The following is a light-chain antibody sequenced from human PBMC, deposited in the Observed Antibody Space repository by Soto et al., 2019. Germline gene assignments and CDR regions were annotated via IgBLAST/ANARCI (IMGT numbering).Light chain of an antibody. CDR2: KTS. V-gene: IGKV1-5*03. J-gene: IGKJ1*01. CDR1: QTINNW. CDR3: QQYNTYPLT. Sequence: DVRMTQSPSTLSASVGDRVTITCRASQTINNWLAWYQQRPGKAPTLLIYKTSTLETGVPSRFSGSGSGTEFTLTISSLQPEDFAIYYCQQYNTYPLTFGQGTRVES.